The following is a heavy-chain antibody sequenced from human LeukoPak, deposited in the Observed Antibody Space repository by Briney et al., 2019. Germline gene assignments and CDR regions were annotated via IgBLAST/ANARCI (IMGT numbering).Heavy chain of an antibody. V-gene: IGHV1-18*01. J-gene: IGHJ4*02. CDR2: ISAYNGNT. Sequence: GASVKVSCKASGYTFTSYGISWVRQAPGQGLEWMGWISAYNGNTNYAQKLQGRVTMTTDTSTSTAYMELRSLRSDDTAVYYCARASTDPAYDILTGYYRDWGQGTLVTVSS. CDR1: GYTFTSYG. D-gene: IGHD3-9*01. CDR3: ARASTDPAYDILTGYYRD.